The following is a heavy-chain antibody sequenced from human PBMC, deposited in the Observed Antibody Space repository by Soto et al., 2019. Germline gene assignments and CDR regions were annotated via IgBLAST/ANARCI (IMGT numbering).Heavy chain of an antibody. Sequence: GASVKVSCNASGYTFTDYYFHWVRQAPGQGLEWMGWINPSIEGTNNARYFQGRVTMTRDTSISTAYMDLSSLTADDTAVYYCARAFNHSNGYYFLRYWGQGTLVTVSS. CDR2: INPSIEGT. CDR3: ARAFNHSNGYYFLRY. D-gene: IGHD3-22*01. V-gene: IGHV1-2*02. CDR1: GYTFTDYY. J-gene: IGHJ4*02.